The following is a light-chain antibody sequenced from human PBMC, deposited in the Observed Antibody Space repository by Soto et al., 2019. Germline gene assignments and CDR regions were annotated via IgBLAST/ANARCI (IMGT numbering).Light chain of an antibody. V-gene: IGKV3-20*01. CDR2: GAS. J-gene: IGKJ1*01. CDR1: QSVSSSY. Sequence: EIVLTQSPGTLSLSPGERATLSCSASQSVSSSYLAWYQQKPGQAPRLLIYGASSRATGIPDRFSGSGSGTDFTLTISRLEPEDLAVYYCQQYGSSPPWTFGQGTKVELK. CDR3: QQYGSSPPWT.